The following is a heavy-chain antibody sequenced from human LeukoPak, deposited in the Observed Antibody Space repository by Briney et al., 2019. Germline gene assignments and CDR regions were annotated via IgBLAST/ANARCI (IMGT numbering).Heavy chain of an antibody. Sequence: SETLSLTCTVSGGSISSGDYYWSWIRQPPGKGLEWIGYIYYSGSTYYNPSLKSRVTISVDTSKNQLSLKLSSVTAADTAVYYCARYIVGDPGGHNWFDPWGQGTLVTVSS. V-gene: IGHV4-30-4*08. CDR3: ARYIVGDPGGHNWFDP. CDR2: IYYSGST. CDR1: GGSISSGDYY. J-gene: IGHJ5*02. D-gene: IGHD1-26*01.